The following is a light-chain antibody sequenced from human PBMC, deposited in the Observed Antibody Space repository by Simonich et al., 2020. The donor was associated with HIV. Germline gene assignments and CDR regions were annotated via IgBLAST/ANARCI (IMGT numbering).Light chain of an antibody. CDR3: QQYNNWPPLT. CDR1: QSVSSN. J-gene: IGKJ4*01. CDR2: CAS. Sequence: EIVMTQSPATLSVSPGERATPSCRASQSVSSNLAWYQQKPGQAPRLLIYCASTRSTGIPARFSGSGSETEFTLTISSLQSEDVAVYYCQQYNNWPPLTFGGGTKVEIK. V-gene: IGKV3-15*01.